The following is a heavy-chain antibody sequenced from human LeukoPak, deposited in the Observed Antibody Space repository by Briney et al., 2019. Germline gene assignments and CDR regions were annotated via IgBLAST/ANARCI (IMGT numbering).Heavy chain of an antibody. CDR3: ARAGMYYDFWSGYYTAHDAFDI. CDR2: MNPNSGNT. D-gene: IGHD3-3*01. V-gene: IGHV1-8*01. CDR1: GYTFTSYD. J-gene: IGHJ3*02. Sequence: ASVKVSCKASGYTFTSYDINWVRQATGQGLEWMGWMNPNSGNTGYAQKFQGRVTMTRNTSISTAYMELSSLRSEDTAVYYCARAGMYYDFWSGYYTAHDAFDIWGQGTMVTVSS.